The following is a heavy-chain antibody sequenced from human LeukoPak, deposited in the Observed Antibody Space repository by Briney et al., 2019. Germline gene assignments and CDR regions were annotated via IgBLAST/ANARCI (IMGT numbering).Heavy chain of an antibody. V-gene: IGHV3-7*01. CDR1: GYSFSTNM. J-gene: IGHJ4*02. Sequence: PGGSLRVSCVVSGYSFSTNMMTWVRQAPGKGLEWVATILPGGKESYRVESVKGRFTVSRDNAQNLLFLQMNSLSVDDTAVYYCMGAHGYWGQGTLVTVSS. CDR3: MGAHGY. CDR2: ILPGGKES.